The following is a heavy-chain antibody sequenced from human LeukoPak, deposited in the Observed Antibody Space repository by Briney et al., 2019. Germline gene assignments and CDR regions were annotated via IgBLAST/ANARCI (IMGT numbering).Heavy chain of an antibody. CDR3: VKTNPYSGSYRAFDI. CDR1: GFIFSNSD. J-gene: IGHJ3*02. Sequence: PGGSLRLSCAASGFIFSNSDMHWVRQATGKGLEWVSAIGTAGDTYYPGSVKGRFAISRENAKNSLYLQMNNLRAGDTAVYYCVKTNPYSGSYRAFDIWGQGTLVTVSS. CDR2: IGTAGDT. D-gene: IGHD1-26*01. V-gene: IGHV3-13*01.